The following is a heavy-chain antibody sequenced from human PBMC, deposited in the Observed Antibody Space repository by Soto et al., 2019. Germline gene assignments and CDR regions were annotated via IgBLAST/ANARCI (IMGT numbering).Heavy chain of an antibody. D-gene: IGHD7-27*01. V-gene: IGHV1-2*04. Sequence: ASVKVSCKASGYTFTGYYMHWVRQAPGQGLEWMGWINPNSGGTNYAQKFQGWVTMTRDTSISTAYMELSRLRSDDTAVYYCARVGRPNWGSVEAFDIWGQGTMVTVSS. CDR1: GYTFTGYY. J-gene: IGHJ3*02. CDR3: ARVGRPNWGSVEAFDI. CDR2: INPNSGGT.